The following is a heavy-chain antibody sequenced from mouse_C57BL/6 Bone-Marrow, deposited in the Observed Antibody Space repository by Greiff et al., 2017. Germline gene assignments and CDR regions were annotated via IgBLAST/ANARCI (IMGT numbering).Heavy chain of an antibody. D-gene: IGHD2-3*01. J-gene: IGHJ1*03. CDR1: GYTFTSYW. CDR2: IHPNSGST. CDR3: ARRLLWYFDV. Sequence: QVQLQQPGAELVKPGASVKLSCKASGYTFTSYWMHWVKQRPGQGLEWIGMIHPNSGSTNYNEKFKSKATFTADTSSNTAYMQLSSLTTEDSAIYYCARRLLWYFDVWGTGTTVTVSS. V-gene: IGHV1-64*01.